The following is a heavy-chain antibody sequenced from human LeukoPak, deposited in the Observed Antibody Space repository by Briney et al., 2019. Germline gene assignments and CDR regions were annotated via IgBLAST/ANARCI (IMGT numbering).Heavy chain of an antibody. D-gene: IGHD5-24*01. Sequence: PSETLSLTCAVYGGSFSGYYWSWTRQPPGKGLEWIGEINHSGSTNYNPSLKSRVTISVDTSKNQFSLKLSSVTAADTAVYYCASRMRDGLQFSYWGQGTLVTVSS. CDR2: INHSGST. CDR3: ASRMRDGLQFSY. CDR1: GGSFSGYY. J-gene: IGHJ4*02. V-gene: IGHV4-34*01.